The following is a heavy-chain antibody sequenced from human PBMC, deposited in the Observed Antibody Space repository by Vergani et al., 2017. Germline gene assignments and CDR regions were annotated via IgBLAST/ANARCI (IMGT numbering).Heavy chain of an antibody. V-gene: IGHV3-23*01. CDR3: AKDLRLRGNPSFYSNYGNIYYYMDV. Sequence: EVQLLESGGGLVKPGGSLRLSCAASGFTFSSYAMSWVRQAPGKGLEWVSAISGSGGSTYYADSVKGRFTISRDNSKNTLYLQMNSLRAEDTAVYYCAKDLRLRGNPSFYSNYGNIYYYMDVWGKGP. CDR1: GFTFSSYA. D-gene: IGHD4-11*01. J-gene: IGHJ6*03. CDR2: ISGSGGST.